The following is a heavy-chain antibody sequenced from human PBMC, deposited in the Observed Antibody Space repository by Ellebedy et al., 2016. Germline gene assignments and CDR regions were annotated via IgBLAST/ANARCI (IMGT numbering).Heavy chain of an antibody. CDR3: ARSSAYYSLGFDY. D-gene: IGHD3-22*01. Sequence: ASVKVSCKASGFTFTNYAMHWVRQAPGQRIEWMGWINAGNGNTKYSQKFQGRVTITRDTSASTAYMELSSLRSEDTAVYFCARSSAYYSLGFDYWGQGTLVTVSS. V-gene: IGHV1-3*01. J-gene: IGHJ4*02. CDR1: GFTFTNYA. CDR2: INAGNGNT.